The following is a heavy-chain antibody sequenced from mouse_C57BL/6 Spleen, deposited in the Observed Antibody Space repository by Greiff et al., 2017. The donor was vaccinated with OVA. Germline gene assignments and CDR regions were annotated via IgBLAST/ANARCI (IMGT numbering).Heavy chain of an antibody. Sequence: QVQLKESGAELAKPGASVKLSCKASGYTFTSYWMHWVKQRPGQGLEWIGYINPSSGYTKYNQKFKDKATLTADKSSSTAYMQLSSLTYEDSAVYYCARGGKDDYDEGRGAMDYWGQGTSVTVSS. V-gene: IGHV1-7*01. CDR3: ARGGKDDYDEGRGAMDY. CDR1: GYTFTSYW. D-gene: IGHD2-4*01. CDR2: INPSSGYT. J-gene: IGHJ4*01.